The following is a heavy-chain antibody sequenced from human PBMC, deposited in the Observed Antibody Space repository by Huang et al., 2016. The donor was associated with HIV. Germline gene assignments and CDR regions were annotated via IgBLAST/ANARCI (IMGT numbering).Heavy chain of an antibody. CDR3: AKAMFTSSRFAFNI. D-gene: IGHD2-2*01. J-gene: IGHJ3*02. Sequence: EVQLLESGGGLVQPGGSLRLSCAASGFTFSNYAMGWVRQAQGKGVEWVSTISANSDTTYYTESVKGRFTISRDNSKNTLYLQMSGLRAEDAAIHYCAKAMFTSSRFAFNIWGLGTMVTVSS. CDR1: GFTFSNYA. CDR2: ISANSDTT. V-gene: IGHV3-23*01.